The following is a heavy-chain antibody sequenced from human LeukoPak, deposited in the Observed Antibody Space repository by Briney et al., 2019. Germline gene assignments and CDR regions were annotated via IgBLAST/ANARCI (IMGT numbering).Heavy chain of an antibody. CDR1: GFTFSAHS. J-gene: IGHJ4*02. CDR2: LSADSDYI. CDR3: ARSLTHGVGDF. Sequence: GGSLRLSCGGSGFTFSAHSMNWVRQAPGKGLEWVSSLSADSDYIYYTDSVRGRFTISRDNAKNSLFLQMNSLRAEDTAVYFCARSLTHGVGDFWGQGTLVTVSS. V-gene: IGHV3-21*01. D-gene: IGHD3-3*01.